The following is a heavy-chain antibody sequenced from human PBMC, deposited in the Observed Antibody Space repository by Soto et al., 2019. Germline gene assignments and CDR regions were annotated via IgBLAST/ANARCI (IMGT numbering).Heavy chain of an antibody. D-gene: IGHD3-9*01. Sequence: GGSLRLSCAASGFTFSSYAMSWVRQAPGKGLEWVSAISGSGGSTYYADSVKGRFTISRDNSKNTLYLQMNSLRAEDTAVYYCARYSYDILTGPDTEGWFDPWGQGTLVTVSS. CDR2: ISGSGGST. CDR3: ARYSYDILTGPDTEGWFDP. V-gene: IGHV3-23*01. CDR1: GFTFSSYA. J-gene: IGHJ5*02.